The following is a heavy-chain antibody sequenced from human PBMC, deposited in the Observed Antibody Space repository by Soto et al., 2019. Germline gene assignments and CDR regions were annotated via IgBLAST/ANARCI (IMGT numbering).Heavy chain of an antibody. CDR2: INAGNGNT. CDR3: ARDPRHLYYDFWSGYGREMGHYYYGMDV. Sequence: DSVKVSCKAPGYTFTSYAMHWVRQAPGQRLEWMGWINAGNGNTKYSQKFQGRVTITRDTSASTAYMELSSLRSEDTAVYYCARDPRHLYYDFWSGYGREMGHYYYGMDVWGQGTRVTVPS. D-gene: IGHD3-3*01. V-gene: IGHV1-3*01. CDR1: GYTFTSYA. J-gene: IGHJ6*02.